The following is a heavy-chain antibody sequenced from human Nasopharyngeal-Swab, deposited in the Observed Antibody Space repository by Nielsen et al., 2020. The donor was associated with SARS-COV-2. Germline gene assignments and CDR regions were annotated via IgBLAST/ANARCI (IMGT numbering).Heavy chain of an antibody. D-gene: IGHD3-3*01. CDR1: GYTLTELS. CDR2: FDPEDGET. Sequence: ASVKVSCKVSGYTLTELSMHWVRQAPGKGLEWMGGFDPEDGETIYAQKFQGRVTMTEDTSTDTAYMELNSLRAEDTAVYYCAKKNHYDFWAQYVMDVWGQGTTVTVSS. J-gene: IGHJ6*02. CDR3: AKKNHYDFWAQYVMDV. V-gene: IGHV1-24*01.